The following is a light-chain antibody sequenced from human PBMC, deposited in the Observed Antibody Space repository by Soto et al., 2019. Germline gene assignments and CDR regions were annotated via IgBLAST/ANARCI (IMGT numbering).Light chain of an antibody. J-gene: IGLJ1*01. CDR1: RSDVGGYNY. V-gene: IGLV2-14*01. CDR2: DVS. CDR3: SSYTSGSTPNV. Sequence: SVLTQPASVSGSPGQSITISCTGTRSDVGGYNYVSWYQQHPDKAPKLMIYDVSNRPSGVSNRFSGSKSGNTASLTISGLQAEDEADYYCSSYTSGSTPNVFGTGTKVPS.